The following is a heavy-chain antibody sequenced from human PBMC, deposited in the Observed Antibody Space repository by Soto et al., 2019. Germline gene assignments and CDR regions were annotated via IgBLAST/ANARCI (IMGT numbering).Heavy chain of an antibody. Sequence: LSLTCAVYGGSFSGYYWSWIRQPPGKGLEWIGEINHSGSTNYNPSLKSRVTMSVDTSKQEFSLKLSSVTAADTALYYCARGGQDFWSGPFDYWGRGALVTVSS. V-gene: IGHV4-34*01. D-gene: IGHD3-3*01. CDR2: INHSGST. CDR1: GGSFSGYY. J-gene: IGHJ4*02. CDR3: ARGGQDFWSGPFDY.